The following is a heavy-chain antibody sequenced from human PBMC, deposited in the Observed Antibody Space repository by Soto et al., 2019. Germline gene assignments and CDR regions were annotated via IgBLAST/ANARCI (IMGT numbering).Heavy chain of an antibody. Sequence: QVQLVQSGAEVKKPGASVKVSCRASGYTFTHYGITWVRQAPGQGLEWLGWINPDNGGKHAVQRLHDSIALTTDRSTTKACMELRGLIDDDTAVYYLAKELADGGRCWYIDLWGRGTLVTVSS. CDR2: INPDNGGK. V-gene: IGHV1-18*01. CDR3: AKELADGGRCWYIDL. D-gene: IGHD2-15*01. CDR1: GYTFTHYG. J-gene: IGHJ2*01.